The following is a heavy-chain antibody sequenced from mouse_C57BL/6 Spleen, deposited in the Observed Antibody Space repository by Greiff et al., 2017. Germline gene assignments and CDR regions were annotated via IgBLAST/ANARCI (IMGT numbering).Heavy chain of an antibody. CDR1: GYSITSGYY. J-gene: IGHJ2*01. D-gene: IGHD1-1*01. Sequence: EVQLQQSGPGLVKPSQSLSLTCSVTGYSITSGYYWNWIRQFPGNKLEWMGYISYDGSNNYNPSLKNRISITRDTSKNQFFLKLNSVTTEDTATYYCARGVVGFDYWGQGTTLTVSS. CDR3: ARGVVGFDY. V-gene: IGHV3-6*01. CDR2: ISYDGSN.